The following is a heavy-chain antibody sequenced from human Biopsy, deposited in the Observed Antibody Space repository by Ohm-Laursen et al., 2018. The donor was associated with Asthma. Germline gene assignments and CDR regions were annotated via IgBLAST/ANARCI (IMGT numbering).Heavy chain of an antibody. CDR2: IHYSGST. Sequence: SETLSLTCTVSGASIKTDDHYWSWLRQPPGKGLERFGFIHYSGSTSYNPSLKGGVTISADTSKNQFSLKLSSVTAADTAVYYCARASVAASSNWFDPWGQGTLVTVSS. J-gene: IGHJ5*02. CDR1: GASIKTDDHY. V-gene: IGHV4-30-4*01. D-gene: IGHD6-19*01. CDR3: ARASVAASSNWFDP.